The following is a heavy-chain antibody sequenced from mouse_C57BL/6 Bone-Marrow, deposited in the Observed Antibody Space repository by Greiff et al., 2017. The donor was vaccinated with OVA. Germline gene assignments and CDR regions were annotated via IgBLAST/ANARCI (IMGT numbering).Heavy chain of an antibody. Sequence: QVQLKESGPELVKPGASVKISCKASGYAFSSSWMNWVKQRPGKGLEWIGRIYPGDGDTNYNGKFKGKATLTADKSSSTAYMQLSSLTAEDSAVYFSARPGGYYGYYAMDYWGQGTSVTVSS. CDR2: IYPGDGDT. CDR1: GYAFSSSW. D-gene: IGHD2-3*01. V-gene: IGHV1-82*01. J-gene: IGHJ4*01. CDR3: ARPGGYYGYYAMDY.